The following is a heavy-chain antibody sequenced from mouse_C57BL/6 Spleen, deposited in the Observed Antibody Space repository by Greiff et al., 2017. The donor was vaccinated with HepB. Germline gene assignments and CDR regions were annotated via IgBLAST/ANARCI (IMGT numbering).Heavy chain of an antibody. J-gene: IGHJ2*01. CDR3: ARERLAYYFDY. CDR1: GYTFTSYW. Sequence: QVQLQQPGAELVRPGSSVKLSCKASGYTFTSYWMHWVKQRPIQGLEWIGNIDPSDSETHYNQKFKDKATLTVDKSSSTAYMQLSSLTSEDSAVYYCARERLAYYFDYWGQGTTLTVSS. CDR2: IDPSDSET. D-gene: IGHD4-1*01. V-gene: IGHV1-52*01.